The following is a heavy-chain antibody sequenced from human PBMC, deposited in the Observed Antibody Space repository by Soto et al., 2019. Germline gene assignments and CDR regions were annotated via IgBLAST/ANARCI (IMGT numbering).Heavy chain of an antibody. CDR2: ISGSGGST. V-gene: IGHV3-23*01. CDR3: AKDRSSGWYRPDAFDY. J-gene: IGHJ4*02. Sequence: EVQLLESGGGFVQFGGSLRLSCAASGFTFGSHAMSWVRQAPGKGLEWVSAISGSGGSTNYADSVKGRFTISRDNSKNTVYLQMSSLRVDDTAVYYCAKDRSSGWYRPDAFDYWAQGILVTVSS. D-gene: IGHD6-19*01. CDR1: GFTFGSHA.